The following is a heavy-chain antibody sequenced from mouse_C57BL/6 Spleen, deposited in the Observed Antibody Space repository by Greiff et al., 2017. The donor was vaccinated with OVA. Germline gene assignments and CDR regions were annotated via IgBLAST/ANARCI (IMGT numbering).Heavy chain of an antibody. CDR3: TRDRYYGSSYAFAY. CDR2: ISSGGDYI. J-gene: IGHJ3*01. V-gene: IGHV5-9-1*02. D-gene: IGHD1-1*01. CDR1: GFTFSSYA. Sequence: EVQGVESGEGLVKPGGSLKLSCAASGFTFSSYAMSWVRQTPEKRLEWVAYISSGGDYIYYADTVKGRFTISRDNARNTLYLQMSSLKSEDTAMYYCTRDRYYGSSYAFAYWGQGTLVTVSA.